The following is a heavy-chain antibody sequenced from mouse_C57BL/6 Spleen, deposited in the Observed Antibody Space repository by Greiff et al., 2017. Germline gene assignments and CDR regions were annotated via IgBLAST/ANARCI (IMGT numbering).Heavy chain of an antibody. D-gene: IGHD1-1*01. CDR1: GFSFNTYA. CDR3: VRHGYYGSSEYFDV. J-gene: IGHJ1*03. CDR2: IRSKSNNYAT. V-gene: IGHV10-1*01. Sequence: EVQRVESGGGLVQPKGSLKLSCAASGFSFNTYAMNWVRQAPGKGLEWVARIRSKSNNYATYYADSVKDRFTISRDDSESMLYLQMHNMKAEDTAMYYCVRHGYYGSSEYFDVWGTGTTVTVSS.